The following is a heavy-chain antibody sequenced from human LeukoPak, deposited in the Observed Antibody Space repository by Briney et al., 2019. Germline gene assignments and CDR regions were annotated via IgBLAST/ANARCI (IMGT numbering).Heavy chain of an antibody. CDR3: ARSLGSGSYYYYYYMDV. Sequence: ASVKVSCKASGYTFTSYGISWVRQAPGQGLEWVGWISAYNGNTNYAQKLQGRVTMTTDTSTSTAYMELRSLRSDDTAVSYCARSLGSGSYYYYYYMDVWGKGTTVTVSS. V-gene: IGHV1-18*01. CDR2: ISAYNGNT. CDR1: GYTFTSYG. J-gene: IGHJ6*03. D-gene: IGHD1-26*01.